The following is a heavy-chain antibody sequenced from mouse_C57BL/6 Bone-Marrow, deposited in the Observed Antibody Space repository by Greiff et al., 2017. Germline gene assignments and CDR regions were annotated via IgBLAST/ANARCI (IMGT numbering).Heavy chain of an antibody. V-gene: IGHV1-81*01. D-gene: IGHD1-1*01. CDR1: GYTFTSYG. Sequence: VQLQQPGAELARPGASVKLSCKASGYTFTSYGISWVKQRTGQGLEWIGEIYPRSGNTYYNEKFKGKATLTADKSSSAAYMELRSLTSEDSAVYFGAGVGRWLYGEFDYGGQGTTLTVSS. CDR2: IYPRSGNT. CDR3: AGVGRWLYGEFDY. J-gene: IGHJ2*01.